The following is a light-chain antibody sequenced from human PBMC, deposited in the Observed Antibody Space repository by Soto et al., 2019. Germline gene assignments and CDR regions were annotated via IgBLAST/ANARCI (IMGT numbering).Light chain of an antibody. CDR2: EVS. V-gene: IGLV2-14*01. CDR1: SSDVGGYKY. J-gene: IGLJ1*01. Sequence: QSVLTQPASVSGSPGQSITISCTGTSSDVGGYKYVSWYQQHSGKAPKLMIYEVSNRPSGVSSRFSGSKSGNTAYLTVSGLQADDEADYYCSSYTSTSSLPVFGTGTKLTVL. CDR3: SSYTSTSSLPV.